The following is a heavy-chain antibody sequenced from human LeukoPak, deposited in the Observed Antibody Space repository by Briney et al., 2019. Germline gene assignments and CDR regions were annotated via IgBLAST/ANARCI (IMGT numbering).Heavy chain of an antibody. Sequence: PGGSLRLSCAASGFTFSGYWMTWVRQAPGKGLEWVANIKHNGDDLNYVDSVEDRFTISRDNAKNSLYLHMTSLRAEDTAVYYCAREFRTFDSWGQGTLVTVSS. V-gene: IGHV3-7*01. CDR3: AREFRTFDS. D-gene: IGHD2-21*01. CDR1: GFTFSGYW. J-gene: IGHJ4*02. CDR2: IKHNGDDL.